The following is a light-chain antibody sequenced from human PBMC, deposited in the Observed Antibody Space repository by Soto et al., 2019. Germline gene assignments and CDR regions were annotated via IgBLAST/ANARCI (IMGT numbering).Light chain of an antibody. CDR1: QSVSRNY. V-gene: IGKV3-20*01. Sequence: EIVLTQSPDTLSLSPGERATLSCRASQSVSRNYLGWYQQKPGQAPRLLIHGASSRATGIPDRFSGSGSGTDFTLTISRLEPEDFAVYYCQQYARSPITFGQGTRLEIK. CDR2: GAS. CDR3: QQYARSPIT. J-gene: IGKJ5*01.